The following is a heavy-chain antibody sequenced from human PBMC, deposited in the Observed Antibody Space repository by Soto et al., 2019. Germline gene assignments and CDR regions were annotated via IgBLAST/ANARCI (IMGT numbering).Heavy chain of an antibody. CDR2: IYHSGST. CDR1: GDSISSTNW. CDR3: ARGGTGDLGA. V-gene: IGHV4-4*02. D-gene: IGHD7-27*01. J-gene: IGHJ5*02. Sequence: QVQLQESGPGLVKPSGTLSLTCAVSGDSISSTNWWTWVRQPPGKGLEWIGEIYHSGSTNYNPSLKSRVTISVDMSKNQFSLKLTSATAADTAVYYCARGGTGDLGAWGQGTLVTVSS.